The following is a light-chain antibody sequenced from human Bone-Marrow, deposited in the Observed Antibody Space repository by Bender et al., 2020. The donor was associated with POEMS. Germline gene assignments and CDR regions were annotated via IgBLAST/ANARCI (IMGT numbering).Light chain of an antibody. J-gene: IGLJ2*01. CDR3: SSYAGNDHLL. CDR2: DVI. V-gene: IGLV2-8*01. CDR1: SSDIGDYDY. Sequence: QSALTQPASASGSPGQSVTISCTGTSSDIGDYDYVSWYQQLPGKAPKLIIYDVIKRPSGVPDRFSGSKSGNTASLTVSGLQAEDEADYYCSSYAGNDHLLFGGGTKLTVL.